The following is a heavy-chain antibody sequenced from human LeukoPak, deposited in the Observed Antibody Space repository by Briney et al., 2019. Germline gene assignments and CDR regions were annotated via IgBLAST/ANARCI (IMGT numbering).Heavy chain of an antibody. CDR2: INPNSGGT. J-gene: IGHJ6*03. D-gene: IGHD5-12*01. CDR1: GYTFTGYY. CDR3: AIRGYSGYDARDYYYYYMDV. Sequence: GASVKVSCKASGYTFTGYYMHWVRQAPGQGLEWMGWINPNSGGTNYAQKFQGRVTMTRDTSKSQFSLKLSSVTAADTAVYYCAIRGYSGYDARDYYYYYMDVWGKGTTVTVSS. V-gene: IGHV1-2*02.